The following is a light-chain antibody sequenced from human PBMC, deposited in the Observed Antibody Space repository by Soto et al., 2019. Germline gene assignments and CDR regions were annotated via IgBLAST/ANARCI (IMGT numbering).Light chain of an antibody. CDR2: TAS. V-gene: IGKV3-20*01. Sequence: ENVLTHSPGTLSLSPGERATLSCRASQSVGRNYIAWFQQKPGQAPRLLMHTASVRATGIPDRFSGSGSGTDFTLTISRLEPEDFAVFYCQQYAASPLTFGGGTKVEI. J-gene: IGKJ4*01. CDR1: QSVGRNY. CDR3: QQYAASPLT.